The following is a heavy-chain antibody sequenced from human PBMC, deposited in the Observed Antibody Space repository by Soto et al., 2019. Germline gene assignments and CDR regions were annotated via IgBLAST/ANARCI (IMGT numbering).Heavy chain of an antibody. V-gene: IGHV3-11*01. Sequence: GGSLRLSCAASGFTFSDYYMSWIRQAPGKGLEYISYISSSSGSTKYYADSVKGRFTISRDNAKNSLYLQMNSLRSEDTAVYYCATSSWTTVTSDYWGQGTLVT. CDR3: ATSSWTTVTSDY. CDR1: GFTFSDYY. CDR2: ISSSSGSTK. D-gene: IGHD4-17*01. J-gene: IGHJ4*02.